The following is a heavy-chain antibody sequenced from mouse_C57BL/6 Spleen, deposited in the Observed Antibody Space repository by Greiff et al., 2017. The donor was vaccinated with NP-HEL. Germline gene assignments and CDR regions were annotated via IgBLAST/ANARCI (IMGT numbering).Heavy chain of an antibody. J-gene: IGHJ2*01. CDR3: TGGGWLRYFDY. Sequence: EVKVEESGGGLVQPGGSMKLSCVASGFTFSNYWMNWVRQSPEKGLAWVAQISLKSDNYATHYAESVKGRFTISRDDSNSSVYLQMNNLRAEDTGIYYCTGGGWLRYFDYWGQGTTLTVSS. CDR2: ISLKSDNYAT. D-gene: IGHD2-2*01. V-gene: IGHV6-3*01. CDR1: GFTFSNYW.